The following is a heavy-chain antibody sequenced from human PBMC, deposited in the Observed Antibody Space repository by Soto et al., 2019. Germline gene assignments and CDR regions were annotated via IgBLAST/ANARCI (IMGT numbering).Heavy chain of an antibody. V-gene: IGHV4-34*01. J-gene: IGHJ4*02. CDR2: INHSGST. D-gene: IGHD1-26*01. CDR3: ARKGVVGASFTMDY. CDR1: GLYFIGYY. Sequence: SETLSLTSAVYGLYFIGYYWSWIRQPPGKGLEWIGEINHSGSTNYNPSLKSRVTISVDTSKNQFSLKLSSVTAADTAVYYCARKGVVGASFTMDYWGQGTLVTVSS.